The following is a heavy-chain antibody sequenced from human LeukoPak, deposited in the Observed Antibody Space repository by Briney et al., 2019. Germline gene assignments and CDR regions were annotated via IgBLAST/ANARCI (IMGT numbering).Heavy chain of an antibody. J-gene: IGHJ4*02. CDR3: ARDRGLHSNPLDY. D-gene: IGHD4-11*01. CDR1: GFTFSSYS. V-gene: IGHV3-21*01. Sequence: PGGSLRLSCAASGFTFSSYSMNWVRQAPGKGLEWVSSISSSSSYTYYADSVKGRFTISRDNAKNSLYLQMNSLRAEDTAVYYCARDRGLHSNPLDYWGQGTLVTVSS. CDR2: ISSSSSYT.